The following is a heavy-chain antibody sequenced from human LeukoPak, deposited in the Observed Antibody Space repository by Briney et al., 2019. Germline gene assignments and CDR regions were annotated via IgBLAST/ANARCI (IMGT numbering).Heavy chain of an antibody. V-gene: IGHV4-31*03. Sequence: SETLSLTCTVSGGSISSGGYYWSWIRQHPGKGLEWIGNIYYSGSTYYNPSLKSRVIISVDTSKNQFSLKLSSVTAADTAVYYCARDSSGRAGWFDPWGQGTLVTVSS. CDR2: IYYSGST. D-gene: IGHD6-19*01. CDR1: GGSISSGGYY. J-gene: IGHJ5*02. CDR3: ARDSSGRAGWFDP.